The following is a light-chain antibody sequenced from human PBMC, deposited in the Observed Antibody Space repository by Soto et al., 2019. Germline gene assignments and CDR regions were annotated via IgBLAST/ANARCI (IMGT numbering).Light chain of an antibody. Sequence: QSVLTQPPSVSAAPGQKVSISCSGSSSDVGGYNYVSWYQQHPGKAPKLMIYEVSNRPSGVSNRFSGSKSGNTASLTISGLQAEDEADYYCSSYTSSSTRVFGGGTQLTVL. J-gene: IGLJ3*02. CDR1: SSDVGGYNY. V-gene: IGLV2-14*01. CDR3: SSYTSSSTRV. CDR2: EVS.